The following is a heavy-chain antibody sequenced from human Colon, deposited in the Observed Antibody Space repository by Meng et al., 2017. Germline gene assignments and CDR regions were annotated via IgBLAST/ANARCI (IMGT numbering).Heavy chain of an antibody. CDR3: ARVVSLVVKGNWFDS. V-gene: IGHV4-31*03. CDR2: IDHSGTT. D-gene: IGHD2-15*01. CDR1: GDSITSGGYY. J-gene: IGHJ5*01. Sequence: QVQLLESGPGLVKPSHTLSLTCNVSGDSITSGGYYWSWIRQHPGKGLEWIGYIDHSGTTYDNPSLKTRLTMSVDTSKNQFSLKLTSVTAADTAVYYCARVVSLVVKGNWFDSWGQGTLVIVSS.